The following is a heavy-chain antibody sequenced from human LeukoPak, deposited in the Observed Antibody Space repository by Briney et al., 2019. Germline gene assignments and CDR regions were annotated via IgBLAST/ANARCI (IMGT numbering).Heavy chain of an antibody. V-gene: IGHV3-74*01. CDR1: GFTFSSYW. J-gene: IGHJ4*02. D-gene: IGHD2-15*01. CDR3: VAAAGEDY. CDR2: INSDGSST. Sequence: GGSLRLSCAASGFTFSSYWMYWVRQAPGKGLLWVSRINSDGSSTSYADSVKGRFTISRDNAKNTPYLQMNSLRAEYTAVYYCVAAAGEDYWGQGTLVTVSS.